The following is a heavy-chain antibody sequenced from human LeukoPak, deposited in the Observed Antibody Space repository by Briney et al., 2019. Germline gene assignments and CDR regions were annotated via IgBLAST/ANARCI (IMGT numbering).Heavy chain of an antibody. CDR2: ISGGGGST. CDR3: ARDGDSNYRDNWFDP. Sequence: GGSLRLSCAASGFSFSSYAMSWVRQAPGKGLEWVSVISGGGGSTYYADSVKGRFTISRDNAKNSLYLQMNSLRAEDTAVYYCARDGDSNYRDNWFDPWGQGTLVTVSS. CDR1: GFSFSSYA. J-gene: IGHJ5*02. V-gene: IGHV3-23*01. D-gene: IGHD4-11*01.